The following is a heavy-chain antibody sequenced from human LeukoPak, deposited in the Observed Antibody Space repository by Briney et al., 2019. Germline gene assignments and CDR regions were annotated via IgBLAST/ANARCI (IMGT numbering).Heavy chain of an antibody. CDR3: ARVEDDSSSWYGDWFDP. J-gene: IGHJ5*02. CDR2: INPNGGGT. V-gene: IGHV1-2*02. D-gene: IGHD6-13*01. CDR1: GYTFTGYY. Sequence: ASVKVSCKASGYTFTGYYMHWMRQAPGQGLEWMGWINPNGGGTNYAQKFQGRVTMTRDTSISTAYMGLSRLRSDDTAVYYCARVEDDSSSWYGDWFDPWGQGTLVTVSS.